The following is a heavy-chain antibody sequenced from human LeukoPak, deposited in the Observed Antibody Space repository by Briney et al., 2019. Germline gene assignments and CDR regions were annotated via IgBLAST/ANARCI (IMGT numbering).Heavy chain of an antibody. V-gene: IGHV4-59*01. J-gene: IGHJ4*02. Sequence: NPSETLSLTCTVSGGSISSYYWSWIRQPPGKGLEWIGCIYYSGSTNYNPSLKSRVTISVDTSKNQFSLKLSSVTAADTAVYYCARERGDGSQGLDYWGQGTLVTVSS. CDR1: GGSISSYY. CDR2: IYYSGST. CDR3: ARERGDGSQGLDY. D-gene: IGHD5-24*01.